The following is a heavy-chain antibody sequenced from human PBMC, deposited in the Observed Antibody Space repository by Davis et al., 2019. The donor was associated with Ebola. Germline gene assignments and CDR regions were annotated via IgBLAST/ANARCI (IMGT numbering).Heavy chain of an antibody. CDR2: VYCSGGT. CDR1: GGSISSSRYY. Sequence: SETLSLTCTLPGGSISSSRYYWGSPRQPPGIGLELIGTVYCSGGTYYNPSLKSRLTISVDTSKNQFSLKLSSVTAADTAVYYCARLDRIAAARRGYDYFNYWGQGTLVTVPS. D-gene: IGHD6-13*01. CDR3: ARLDRIAAARRGYDYFNY. V-gene: IGHV4-39*01. J-gene: IGHJ4*02.